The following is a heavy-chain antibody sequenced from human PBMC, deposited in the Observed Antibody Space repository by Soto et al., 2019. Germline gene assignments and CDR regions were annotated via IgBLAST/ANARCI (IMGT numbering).Heavy chain of an antibody. CDR1: GFTFSSYG. CDR2: IWHDGGNK. Sequence: QVQLVESGGGVVQPGRSLRLSCAASGFTFSSYGMHWVRQAPGKGLEWVAFIWHDGGNKFYAESVKGRFTISRDNSKNTLYLQMTSLSAEDTAMYYCAQDGDVNTGFGKDYWGQGTLVTVSS. V-gene: IGHV3-33*06. J-gene: IGHJ4*02. D-gene: IGHD3-16*01. CDR3: AQDGDVNTGFGKDY.